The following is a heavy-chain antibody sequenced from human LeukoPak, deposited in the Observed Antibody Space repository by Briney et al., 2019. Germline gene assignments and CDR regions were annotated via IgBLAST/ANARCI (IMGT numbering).Heavy chain of an antibody. J-gene: IGHJ2*01. V-gene: IGHV4-4*02. CDR2: IYHSGST. CDR1: GGSISSSNW. D-gene: IGHD6-13*01. Sequence: SETLSLTCAVSGGSISSSNWWSWVRQPPGKGLEWIGEIYHSGSTNYNPSLKSRVTISVDKSKNQFSLKLSSVTAADTAVYYCARDPAAAEYWYFDLWGRGTLVTVSS. CDR3: ARDPAAAEYWYFDL.